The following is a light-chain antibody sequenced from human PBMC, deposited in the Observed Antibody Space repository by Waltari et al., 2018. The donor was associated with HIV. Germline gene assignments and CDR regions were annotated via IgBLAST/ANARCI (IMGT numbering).Light chain of an antibody. CDR3: AAWDDSLNGVV. CDR2: YDD. J-gene: IGLJ2*01. V-gene: IGLV1-36*01. CDR1: SSNIGNNA. Sequence: QSVLTKPPSVSGAPRQRVTISCSGISSNIGNNAVNWYQQLPGKAPKLLVYYDDLLPSGVSDRFSGSRSGTSASLAISGLQSEDEADYYCAAWDDSLNGVVFGGGTKLTVL.